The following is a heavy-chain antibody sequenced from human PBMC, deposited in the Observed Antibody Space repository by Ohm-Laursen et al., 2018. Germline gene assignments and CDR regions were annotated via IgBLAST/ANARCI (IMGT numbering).Heavy chain of an antibody. J-gene: IGHJ3*02. CDR3: ARDTYYYDSSGPNDAFDI. V-gene: IGHV4-4*07. Sequence: GTLSLTCTISGGAISSYYWSWIRQPAGKGLEWIGRINISGTNYNPSLKSRVTMSVDTSKNQFSLKLSSVTAADTAVYYCARDTYYYDSSGPNDAFDIWGQGTMVTVSS. D-gene: IGHD3-22*01. CDR2: INISGT. CDR1: GGAISSYY.